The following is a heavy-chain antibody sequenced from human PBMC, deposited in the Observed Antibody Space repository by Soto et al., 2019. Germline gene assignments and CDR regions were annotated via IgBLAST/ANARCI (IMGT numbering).Heavy chain of an antibody. CDR2: ISVYDGKT. Sequence: AAVKVSSKASGYTFNSNSLSWVRQAPGQRLEWMGLISVYDGKTNYAQKLQGRVTMTEDTSTDTAYMELISLRSEDTAVYFCATDRWDGGPGYFDYWGQGTLVTVS. V-gene: IGHV1-18*01. D-gene: IGHD4-17*01. J-gene: IGHJ4*02. CDR3: ATDRWDGGPGYFDY. CDR1: GYTFNSNS.